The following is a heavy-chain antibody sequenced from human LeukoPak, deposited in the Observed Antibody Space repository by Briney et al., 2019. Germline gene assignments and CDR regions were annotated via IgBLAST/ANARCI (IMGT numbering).Heavy chain of an antibody. D-gene: IGHD3-22*01. Sequence: PGRSLRLSCAASGFTFDDYAMHWVRQAPGKGLEWVSGISWNSGSIGYADSVKGRFTISRDNAKNSLYLQMNSLRAEDTALYYCAKAHTMIVVVNAFDIWGQGTMVTVSS. J-gene: IGHJ3*02. CDR2: ISWNSGSI. CDR3: AKAHTMIVVVNAFDI. CDR1: GFTFDDYA. V-gene: IGHV3-9*01.